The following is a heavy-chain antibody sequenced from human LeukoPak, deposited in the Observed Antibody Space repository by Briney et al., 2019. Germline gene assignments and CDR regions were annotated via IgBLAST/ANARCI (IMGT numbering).Heavy chain of an antibody. D-gene: IGHD4-17*01. CDR1: GGSMSSVSHY. CDR2: IHKSGST. Sequence: SETLSLTCTVSGGSMSSVSHYWSWIRQPAGKGLEWIGRIHKSGSTNYNPSLKSRVTISVDTSKTQFSLRLSSVTAADTAAYYCARDYGDYGVDYWGQGTLVTISS. J-gene: IGHJ4*02. CDR3: ARDYGDYGVDY. V-gene: IGHV4-61*02.